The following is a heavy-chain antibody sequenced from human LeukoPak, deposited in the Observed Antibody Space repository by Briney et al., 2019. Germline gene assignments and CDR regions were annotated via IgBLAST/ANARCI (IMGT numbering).Heavy chain of an antibody. Sequence: GGSLRLSCAASGFTFSSYSMNWVRQAPGKGLEWASSISSSSSYIYYADSVKGRFTISRDNAKNSLYLQMNSLRAEDTAVYYCAREGSSGWYMPYYFDYWGQGTLVTVSS. CDR3: AREGSSGWYMPYYFDY. CDR1: GFTFSSYS. J-gene: IGHJ4*02. CDR2: ISSSSSYI. V-gene: IGHV3-21*01. D-gene: IGHD6-19*01.